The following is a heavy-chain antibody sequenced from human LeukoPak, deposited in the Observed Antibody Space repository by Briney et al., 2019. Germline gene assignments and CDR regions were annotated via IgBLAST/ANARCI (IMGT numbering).Heavy chain of an antibody. CDR1: GASVSSSSYY. CDR2: VFYSGST. Sequence: SETLSLTCTVSGASVSSSSYYWERIRQPPGKGREWVGSVFYSGSTHYNPSLKSRVSMSVDTSKNQFSLRLSAVTATDTAVYYCATRRSGSHPYYWGQGTLVTVSS. J-gene: IGHJ4*02. CDR3: ATRRSGSHPYY. D-gene: IGHD1-26*01. V-gene: IGHV4-39*01.